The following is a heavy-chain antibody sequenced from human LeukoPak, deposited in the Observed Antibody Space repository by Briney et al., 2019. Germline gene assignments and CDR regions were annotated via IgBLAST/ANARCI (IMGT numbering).Heavy chain of an antibody. V-gene: IGHV3-21*01. D-gene: IGHD2-15*01. CDR2: INNSSSYI. CDR3: AREPDCSGGSCYLRSFDY. J-gene: IGHJ4*02. CDR1: GFSFTSYS. Sequence: PGGTLRLSCAASGFSFTSYSMNWVRQAPGKGLEWVSSINNSSSYIYYADSVKGRFTISRDNAKNSLYLQMNSLRAEDTAVYSCAREPDCSGGSCYLRSFDYWGQGTLVTVSS.